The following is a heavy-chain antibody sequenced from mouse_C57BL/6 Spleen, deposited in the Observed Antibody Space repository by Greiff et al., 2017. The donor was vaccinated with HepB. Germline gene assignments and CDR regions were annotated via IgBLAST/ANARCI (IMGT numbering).Heavy chain of an antibody. CDR1: GYTFTSYW. CDR2: IHPNSGST. V-gene: IGHV1-64*01. J-gene: IGHJ1*03. Sequence: QVQLQQPGAELVKPGASVKLSCKASGYTFTSYWMHWVKQRPGQGLEWIGMIHPNSGSTNYNEKFKSKATLTVDKSSSTAYMQLSSLTSEDSAVYYCARLGNWDWYVDVWGTGTTVTVSS. D-gene: IGHD4-1*01. CDR3: ARLGNWDWYVDV.